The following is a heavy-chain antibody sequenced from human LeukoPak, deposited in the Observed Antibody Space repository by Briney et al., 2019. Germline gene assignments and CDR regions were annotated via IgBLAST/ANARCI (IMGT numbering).Heavy chain of an antibody. Sequence: GGSLRLSCAASGFTFSSYSINWVRRAPGKGLEWVSSISGSSSYIYYADSVKGRFTISRDNAKKSLYLQMNSLRAEDTAVYYCAKMKVGGPPLTTRTYGMDVWGQGTTVTVSS. J-gene: IGHJ6*02. CDR2: ISGSSSYI. V-gene: IGHV3-21*04. CDR1: GFTFSSYS. D-gene: IGHD2-15*01. CDR3: AKMKVGGPPLTTRTYGMDV.